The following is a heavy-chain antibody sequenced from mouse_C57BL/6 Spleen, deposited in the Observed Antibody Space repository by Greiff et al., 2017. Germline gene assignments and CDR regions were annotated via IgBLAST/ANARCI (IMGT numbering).Heavy chain of an antibody. Sequence: QVHVKQSGPELVKPGVSVKISCKASGYAFSSSWMNWVKQRPGKGLAGFGRFYPGDGDINYNGKIKGKATLTADKSSSTAYMQLSSLTSEDSAVYFCAPLITTGTAMDYWGQGTSVTVSS. V-gene: IGHV1-82*01. J-gene: IGHJ4*01. CDR3: APLITTGTAMDY. CDR1: GYAFSSSW. CDR2: FYPGDGDI. D-gene: IGHD1-1*01.